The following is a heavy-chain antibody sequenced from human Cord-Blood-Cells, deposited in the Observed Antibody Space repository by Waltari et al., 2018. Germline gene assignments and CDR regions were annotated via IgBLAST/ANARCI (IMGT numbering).Heavy chain of an antibody. CDR1: GGTCSSSA. Sequence: QVQLVQSGAEVKKPGSSVKGSCKASGGTCSSSAISWVRQAPGQGLEWMGGIIPILGIANYAQKFQGRVTITADKSTSTAYMELSSLRSEDTAVYYCARDLTGDDAFDIWGQGTMVTVSS. D-gene: IGHD7-27*01. V-gene: IGHV1-69*10. CDR3: ARDLTGDDAFDI. J-gene: IGHJ3*02. CDR2: IIPILGIA.